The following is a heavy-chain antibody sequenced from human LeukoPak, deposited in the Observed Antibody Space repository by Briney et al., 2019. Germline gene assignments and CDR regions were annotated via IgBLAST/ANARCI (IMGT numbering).Heavy chain of an antibody. D-gene: IGHD2-8*01. CDR1: GGTFSSYA. V-gene: IGHV1-69*13. Sequence: GASVKVSCKASGGTFSSYAISWVRQAPGQGLEWMGGIIPIFGTANYAQKFQGRVTITADESTSTAYMELSSLRSEDTAVYYCARDIGTEGEWYAFDIWGQGTMVTVSS. CDR2: IIPIFGTA. CDR3: ARDIGTEGEWYAFDI. J-gene: IGHJ3*02.